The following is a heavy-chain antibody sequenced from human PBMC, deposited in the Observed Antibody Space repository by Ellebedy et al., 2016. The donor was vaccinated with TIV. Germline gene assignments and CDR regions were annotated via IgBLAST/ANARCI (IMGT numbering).Heavy chain of an antibody. Sequence: GESLKISCAASGFTFSSYWMHWVRQASGKGLVWVSLINSDGSRTTYADSVKGRFTISRDNAKNTLYLQMNSLRAEDTAVYYCAGGGGFLSDIWGQGTMVTVSS. CDR1: GFTFSSYW. V-gene: IGHV3-74*01. CDR2: INSDGSRT. J-gene: IGHJ3*02. CDR3: AGGGGFLSDI. D-gene: IGHD2/OR15-2a*01.